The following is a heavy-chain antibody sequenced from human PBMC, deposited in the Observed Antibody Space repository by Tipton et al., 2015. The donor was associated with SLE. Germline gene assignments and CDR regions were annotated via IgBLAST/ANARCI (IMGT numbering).Heavy chain of an antibody. V-gene: IGHV4-34*01. J-gene: IGHJ6*02. Sequence: TLSLTCAVYGGSSSGYYWSWIRQPPGKGLEWIGEINHSGSTNYNPSLKSRVTISVDTSKNQFSLKLSSVTAADTAVYYCARDSYSSSSGSYYYGMDVWGQGTTVTVSS. CDR2: INHSGST. D-gene: IGHD6-6*01. CDR1: GGSSSGYY. CDR3: ARDSYSSSSGSYYYGMDV.